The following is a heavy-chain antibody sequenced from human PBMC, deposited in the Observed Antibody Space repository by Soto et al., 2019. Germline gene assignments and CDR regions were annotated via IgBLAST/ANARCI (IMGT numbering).Heavy chain of an antibody. Sequence: EVQLVESGGGLVQPGGSLRLSCAASGFTFSRYWMHWVHQAPGKGLVWVSRISSDGSNIIYADSVKGRFTISRDDAKNTLYLQMNNLRDEDTAVYYCGRDQTMAGPTTLDYWGQGALVTVSS. J-gene: IGHJ4*02. CDR2: ISSDGSNI. CDR1: GFTFSRYW. V-gene: IGHV3-74*01. D-gene: IGHD6-19*01. CDR3: GRDQTMAGPTTLDY.